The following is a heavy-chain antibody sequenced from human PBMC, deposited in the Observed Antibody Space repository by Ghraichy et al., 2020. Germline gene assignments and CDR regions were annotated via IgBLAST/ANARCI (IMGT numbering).Heavy chain of an antibody. CDR3: ARHCDGGQWQGAWSFDF. J-gene: IGHJ3*01. Sequence: SETLSLTCTVSGGSISSYYWSWIWMPPRTGKEWIGYISTFGSTNYNPTLKSRVTISVDTSKNHFSLKLSSVTAADTAVYYCARHCDGGQWQGAWSFDFWGQGTMVTVSS. CDR2: ISTFGST. D-gene: IGHD2-21*01. CDR1: GGSISSYY. V-gene: IGHV4-4*09.